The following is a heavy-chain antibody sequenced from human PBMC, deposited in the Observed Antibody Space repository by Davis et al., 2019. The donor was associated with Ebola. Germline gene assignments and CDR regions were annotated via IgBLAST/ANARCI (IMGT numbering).Heavy chain of an antibody. Sequence: MPGGSLRLSCTVSGGSISSYYWRWIRQPPGKGREWIGEINHSGSTNYHPSLKSRLTISVDTSKNQFSLKLSSVTAADTAVYYCARGYSSGWYPFNGMDVWGQGATVTVSS. CDR3: ARGYSSGWYPFNGMDV. CDR2: INHSGST. V-gene: IGHV4-34*01. CDR1: GGSISSYY. J-gene: IGHJ6*02. D-gene: IGHD6-19*01.